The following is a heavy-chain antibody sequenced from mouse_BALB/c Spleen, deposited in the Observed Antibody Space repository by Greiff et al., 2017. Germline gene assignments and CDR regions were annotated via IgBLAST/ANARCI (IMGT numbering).Heavy chain of an antibody. V-gene: IGHV1S130*01. J-gene: IGHJ4*01. CDR2: IHPNSGNT. CDR1: GYTFTSSW. D-gene: IGHD2-5*01. CDR3: ARGGDYSNFYAMDY. Sequence: QVQLQQSGSVLVRPGASVKLSCKASGYTFTSSWMHWAKQRPGQGLEWIGEIHPNSGNTNYNEKFKGKATLTVDTSSSTAYVDLSSLTSEDSAVYYCARGGDYSNFYAMDYWGQGTSVTVSS.